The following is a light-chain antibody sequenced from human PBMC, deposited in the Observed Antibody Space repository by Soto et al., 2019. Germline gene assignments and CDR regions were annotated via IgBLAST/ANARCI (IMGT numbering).Light chain of an antibody. CDR3: LKYNTALGT. Sequence: DIQMTQSPSSLSASVGDTVTITCRARQDISNSLAWFQQKPGKVPKLLIYGASALQSGVPSRFSGSGSGTDFTLTISSLQPDDVATYYCLKYNTALGTFGGGTKVEIK. CDR2: GAS. CDR1: QDISNS. V-gene: IGKV1-27*01. J-gene: IGKJ4*01.